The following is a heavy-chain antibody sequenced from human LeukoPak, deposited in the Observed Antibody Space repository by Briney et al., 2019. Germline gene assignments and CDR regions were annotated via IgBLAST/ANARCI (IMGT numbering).Heavy chain of an antibody. CDR2: IYYSGST. CDR1: GGSISSSSYY. J-gene: IGHJ4*02. CDR3: ARLVTIFGVGY. V-gene: IGHV4-39*01. D-gene: IGHD3-3*01. Sequence: SETLSLTCTVSGGSISSSSYYWGWIRQPPGKGLEWIGSIYYSGSTYHNPSLKSRVTISVDTSKNQFSLKLNSVTAADTAVYYCARLVTIFGVGYWGQGTLVTVSS.